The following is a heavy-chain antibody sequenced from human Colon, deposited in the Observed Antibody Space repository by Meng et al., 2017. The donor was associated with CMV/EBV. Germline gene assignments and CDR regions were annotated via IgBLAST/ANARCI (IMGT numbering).Heavy chain of an antibody. Sequence: GESLKISCEVTGFTFSDYYMSWVRQAPGKGLEWVSAISGGGTTSFYADSVKGRFTISRDNSRNSLYLQMNSLRADDTAIYYCAKGAEYFDFWTAPDWGQGTLVTVSS. V-gene: IGHV3-23*01. D-gene: IGHD3/OR15-3a*01. CDR1: GFTFSDYY. CDR2: ISGGGTTS. J-gene: IGHJ4*02. CDR3: AKGAEYFDFWTAPD.